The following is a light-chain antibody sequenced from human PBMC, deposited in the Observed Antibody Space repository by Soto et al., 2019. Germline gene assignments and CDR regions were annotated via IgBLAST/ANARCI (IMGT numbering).Light chain of an antibody. Sequence: DLQMTQSPSSLSASVGDRVTITCRASQSISSYLNWYQQKPGKAPKLLIYAASSLQSGVPSRFSGSGSGTDFTLTISSLQPEDFATYYCQQSYSTPRDTFGQGTRLEIK. CDR2: AAS. V-gene: IGKV1-39*01. J-gene: IGKJ5*01. CDR3: QQSYSTPRDT. CDR1: QSISSY.